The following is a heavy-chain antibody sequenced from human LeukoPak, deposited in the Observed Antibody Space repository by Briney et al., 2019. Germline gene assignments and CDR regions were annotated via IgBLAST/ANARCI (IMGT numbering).Heavy chain of an antibody. V-gene: IGHV4-59*08. D-gene: IGHD3-22*01. Sequence: SETLSLTCTVSGGSISSYYWSWIRQPPGKGLGWIGYIYYSGSTNYNTSLKGRVTISVDTSKNQFSLKLSSVTAADTAVYYCARNFDSSGYYGGFGYYGMDAWGQGTTVTVSS. CDR1: GGSISSYY. CDR2: IYYSGST. J-gene: IGHJ6*02. CDR3: ARNFDSSGYYGGFGYYGMDA.